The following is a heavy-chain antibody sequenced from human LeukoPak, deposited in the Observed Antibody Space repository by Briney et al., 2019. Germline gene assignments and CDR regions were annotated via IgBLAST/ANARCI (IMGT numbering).Heavy chain of an antibody. V-gene: IGHV1-24*01. D-gene: IGHD4-23*01. Sequence: ASVKVSCKVSGYTLTELSMHWVRQAPGKGLEWMGGFDPEDGETIYAQKFRGRVTMTEDTSTDTAYMELSSLRSEDTAVYYCATKFSYGGNSGAYYYYYMDVWGKGTTVTVSS. J-gene: IGHJ6*03. CDR1: GYTLTELS. CDR3: ATKFSYGGNSGAYYYYYMDV. CDR2: FDPEDGET.